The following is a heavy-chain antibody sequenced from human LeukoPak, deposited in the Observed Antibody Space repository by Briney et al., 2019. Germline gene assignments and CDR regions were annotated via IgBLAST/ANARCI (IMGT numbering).Heavy chain of an antibody. D-gene: IGHD1-1*01. CDR2: IYSGGST. J-gene: IGHJ3*02. Sequence: GGSLRLSCAASGFTVSSNYMSWVRQAPGKGLEWVSVIYSGGSTYYADSVKGRFTISRDNSKNTLYLQMNSLRAEDTAVYYCARGTTGTTPDDAFDIWSQGTMVTVSS. CDR1: GFTVSSNY. V-gene: IGHV3-53*01. CDR3: ARGTTGTTPDDAFDI.